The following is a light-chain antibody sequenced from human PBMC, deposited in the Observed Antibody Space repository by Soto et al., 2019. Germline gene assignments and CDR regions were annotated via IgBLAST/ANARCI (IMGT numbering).Light chain of an antibody. CDR2: ATS. J-gene: IGKJ4*01. CDR3: QQYGDWPLT. CDR1: QSVGNN. Sequence: EIVVTQSPATLSVSPGERATLSCRASQSVGNNFAWYQQKPGQAPRLLIFATSTRATGVPARFSGSGSGTEFTLTISILHSEDFAVYYCQQYGDWPLTFGGGAKVEIE. V-gene: IGKV3-15*01.